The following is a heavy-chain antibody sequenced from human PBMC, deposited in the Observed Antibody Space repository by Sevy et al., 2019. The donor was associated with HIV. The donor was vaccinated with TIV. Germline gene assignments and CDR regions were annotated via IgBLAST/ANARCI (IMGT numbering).Heavy chain of an antibody. Sequence: GGSLRLSCAASGFTVSRNFMSWIRQAPGKGLEWVSIIYSDGTTFYADSVKGRFTISRDNSRNTVYLQMNTLRAEDTAVYYCVGADRPNQGDFWGQGTLVTVSS. V-gene: IGHV3-53*01. D-gene: IGHD6-6*01. CDR2: IYSDGTT. CDR1: GFTVSRNF. CDR3: VGADRPNQGDF. J-gene: IGHJ4*02.